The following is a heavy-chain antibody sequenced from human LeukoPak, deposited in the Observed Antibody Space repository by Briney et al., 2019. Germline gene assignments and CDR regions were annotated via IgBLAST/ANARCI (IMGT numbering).Heavy chain of an antibody. Sequence: SETLSLTCAVYGGSFSGYYWSWIRQPPGKGLEWIGEINHSGSTNYNPSLKSRVTISVDTSKNQFSLKLGSVTAADTAVYYCATGRAYDYVWGSYRRSSFNYFDYWGQGTLVTVSS. CDR2: INHSGST. CDR1: GGSFSGYY. V-gene: IGHV4-34*01. J-gene: IGHJ4*02. CDR3: ATGRAYDYVWGSYRRSSFNYFDY. D-gene: IGHD3-16*02.